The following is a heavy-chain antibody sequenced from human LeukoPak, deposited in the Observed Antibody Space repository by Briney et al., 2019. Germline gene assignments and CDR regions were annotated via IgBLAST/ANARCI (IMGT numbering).Heavy chain of an antibody. D-gene: IGHD3-10*02. J-gene: IGHJ4*02. Sequence: GGSLSLSCAASGFSFSAYYMNWVRQAPGKGPEWLANINQAGSVQNYVDSVRGRFTISRDNAKNSLFLQMNSLRAEDTAVYYSARAVRGGADTYWGQGTLVAVSS. CDR2: INQAGSVQ. CDR3: ARAVRGGADTY. CDR1: GFSFSAYY. V-gene: IGHV3-7*04.